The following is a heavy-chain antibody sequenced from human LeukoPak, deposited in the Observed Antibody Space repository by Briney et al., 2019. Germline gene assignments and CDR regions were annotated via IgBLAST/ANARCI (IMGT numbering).Heavy chain of an antibody. CDR2: MYTNGNT. D-gene: IGHD6-19*01. V-gene: IGHV4-4*07. CDR3: ARDSYSSGWSRDRYFDL. CDR1: GGSTSSTYY. J-gene: IGHJ2*01. Sequence: TSETLSLTCTVSGGSTSSTYYWSWIRLPAGKGLEWIGRMYTNGNTNYNPSLKSRVTMSVDTSKSQFSLNLSSVTAADTAVYYCARDSYSSGWSRDRYFDLWGRGTLVTVSS.